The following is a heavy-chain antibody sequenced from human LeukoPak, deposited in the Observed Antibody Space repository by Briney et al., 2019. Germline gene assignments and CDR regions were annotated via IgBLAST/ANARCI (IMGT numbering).Heavy chain of an antibody. CDR1: GFTFSSYW. CDR3: ARDNAPYYYYYYMDV. CDR2: IKQDGSGK. D-gene: IGHD2-2*01. J-gene: IGHJ6*03. Sequence: GGSLRLSCAASGFTFSSYWMSWVRQAPGKGLEWVANIKQDGSGKYYVDSVKGRFTISRDNAKNSLYLQMNSLRAEDTAVYYCARDNAPYYYYYYMDVWGKGTTVTVSS. V-gene: IGHV3-7*01.